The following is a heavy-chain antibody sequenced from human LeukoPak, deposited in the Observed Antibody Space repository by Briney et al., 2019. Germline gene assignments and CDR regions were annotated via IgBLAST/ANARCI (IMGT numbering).Heavy chain of an antibody. V-gene: IGHV3-74*01. CDR1: GFTFGNSW. D-gene: IGHD1-14*01. CDR2: INADGSTA. J-gene: IGHJ3*01. CDR3: VVVVEPPDSDGFDV. Sequence: GGSLRLSCAASGFTFGNSWVHWVRQAPGKGLVWVSLINADGSTATYADSMKGRFTISRDNARNTLSLQMNSLTIEDTAVYYCVVVVEPPDSDGFDVWGQGTMITVSS.